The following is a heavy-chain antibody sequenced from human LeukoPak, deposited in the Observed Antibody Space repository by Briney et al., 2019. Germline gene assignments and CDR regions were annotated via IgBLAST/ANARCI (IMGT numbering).Heavy chain of an antibody. J-gene: IGHJ6*02. V-gene: IGHV3-23*01. CDR1: GFTFSSYA. D-gene: IGHD2/OR15-2a*01. CDR2: IGAGGTFT. CDR3: AKGGSTNFYYGDV. Sequence: PGGSLRLSCTASGFTFSSYAMNWVRQAPGKGLEWVSGIGAGGTFTYYADSVKGRFTIFRDNSRNTLYLQMNSLRADDTAVYYCAKGGSTNFYYGDVWGQGTTATVSS.